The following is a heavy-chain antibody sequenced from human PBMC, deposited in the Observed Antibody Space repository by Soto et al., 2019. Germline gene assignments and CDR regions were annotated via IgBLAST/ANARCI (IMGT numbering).Heavy chain of an antibody. CDR2: ISAYNGNT. CDR3: ARDSTLKYSSGWYGTFDY. J-gene: IGHJ4*02. D-gene: IGHD6-19*01. CDR1: GYTFTSYG. Sequence: QVQLVQSGAEVKKPGASVKVSCKASGYTFTSYGISWVRQAPGQGLEWMGWISAYNGNTNYAQELQGRVTMTTDTSTSTAYMELRSLRSDDTAVYYCARDSTLKYSSGWYGTFDYWGQGTLVTVSS. V-gene: IGHV1-18*04.